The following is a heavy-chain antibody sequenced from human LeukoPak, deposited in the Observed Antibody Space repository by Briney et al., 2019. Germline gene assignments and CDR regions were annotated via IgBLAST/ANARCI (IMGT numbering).Heavy chain of an antibody. CDR3: ARETAMGG. Sequence: PGGSLRLSCAASGFTFSSYAMHWVRQAPGKGLEWVVVISYDGSNKYYADSVKGRFTISRDNSKNTLYLQMNSLRAEDTAVYYCARETAMGGWGQGTLVTVSS. D-gene: IGHD3-16*01. CDR1: GFTFSSYA. CDR2: ISYDGSNK. J-gene: IGHJ4*02. V-gene: IGHV3-30-3*01.